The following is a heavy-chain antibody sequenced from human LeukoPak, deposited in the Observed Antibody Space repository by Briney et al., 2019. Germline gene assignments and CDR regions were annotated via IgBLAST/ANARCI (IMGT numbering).Heavy chain of an antibody. D-gene: IGHD3-22*01. CDR3: ARDLDYYDSSGYYYRYFDY. J-gene: IGHJ4*02. Sequence: SSETLSFTCTVSGGSISSSSYYWGWIRQPPGKGLEWIGSIYYSGSTYYNPSLKSRVTISVDTSKNQFSLKLSSVTAADTAVYYCARDLDYYDSSGYYYRYFDYWGQGTLVTVSS. CDR2: IYYSGST. V-gene: IGHV4-39*07. CDR1: GGSISSSSYY.